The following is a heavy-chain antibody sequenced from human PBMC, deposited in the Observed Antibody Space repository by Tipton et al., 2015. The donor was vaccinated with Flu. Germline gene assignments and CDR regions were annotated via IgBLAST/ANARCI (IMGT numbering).Heavy chain of an antibody. CDR2: MNPNLGDT. J-gene: IGHJ5*02. Sequence: QVQLVQSGAEVRKPGASVKVSCTASGYIFRNNDINWVRQAPGQGLEWMGWMNPNLGDTGYAQKFQGRVTMTRDISTNTAYMDLRDLTSEDTAVYFCARGTVATWFDPWGQGTLVTVSS. CDR1: GYIFRNND. V-gene: IGHV1-8*01. CDR3: ARGTVATWFDP. D-gene: IGHD4-23*01.